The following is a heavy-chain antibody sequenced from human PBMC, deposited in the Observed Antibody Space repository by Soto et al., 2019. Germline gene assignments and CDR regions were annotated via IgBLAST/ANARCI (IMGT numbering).Heavy chain of an antibody. V-gene: IGHV1-3*01. CDR2: INAGNGNT. CDR3: ARTRITMVRGAPH. Sequence: ASVKVSCKASGYTFTSYAMHWVRQAPGQRLEWMGWINAGNGNTKYSQKFQGRVTITRDTSASTAYMELSSLRAEDTAVYYCARTRITMVRGAPHWGQGTLVTVSS. CDR1: GYTFTSYA. J-gene: IGHJ4*02. D-gene: IGHD3-10*01.